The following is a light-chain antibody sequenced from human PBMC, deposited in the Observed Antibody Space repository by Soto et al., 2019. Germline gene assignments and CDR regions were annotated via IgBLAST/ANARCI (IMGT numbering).Light chain of an antibody. CDR2: GDS. V-gene: IGLV1-40*01. J-gene: IGLJ3*02. CDR1: SSNIGAGYN. CDR3: QSYDSSLSGWL. Sequence: QSVLTRPPSVSGAPGQRVTISCTGSSSNIGAGYNVHWYQQVPGTAPKLLIYGDSNRPSGVPDRFSGSKSGTSASLAITGLQAEDEADYYCQSYDSSLSGWLFGEGTKLTVL.